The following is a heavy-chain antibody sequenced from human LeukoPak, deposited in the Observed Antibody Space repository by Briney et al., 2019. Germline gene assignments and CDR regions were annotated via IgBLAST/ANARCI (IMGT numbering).Heavy chain of an antibody. D-gene: IGHD5-12*01. J-gene: IGHJ4*02. CDR1: GGSISSTSYY. V-gene: IGHV4-39*01. CDR2: VYYSGST. Sequence: SETLSLTCTVSGGSISSTSYYWGWIRQPPGKGLEWIGSVYYSGSTYYNPSLKSRVTTAVDTSKNQFFLKVRSVTAADTAVYYCARQGSGYDYWGQGTLVTVPS. CDR3: ARQGSGYDY.